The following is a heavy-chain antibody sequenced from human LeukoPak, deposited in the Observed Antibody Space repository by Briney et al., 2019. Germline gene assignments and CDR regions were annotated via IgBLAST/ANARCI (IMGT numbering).Heavy chain of an antibody. CDR1: GFTFSSYE. CDR3: AKAAYYDRSYYFDY. D-gene: IGHD3-22*01. J-gene: IGHJ4*02. V-gene: IGHV3-48*03. CDR2: ISSSGSTI. Sequence: GGSLRLSCAASGFTFSSYEMNWVRQAPGKGLEWVSYISSSGSTIYYADSVKGRFTISRDNSKNTLYLQMNSLRAEDTAVYYCAKAAYYDRSYYFDYWGQGTLVTVSS.